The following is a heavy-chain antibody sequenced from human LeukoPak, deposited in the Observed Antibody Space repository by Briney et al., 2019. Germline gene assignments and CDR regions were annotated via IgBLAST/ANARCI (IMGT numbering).Heavy chain of an antibody. CDR3: ARHCPPRLLWFGDPFRNWFDP. CDR2: INHSGST. J-gene: IGHJ5*02. V-gene: IGHV4-34*01. D-gene: IGHD3-10*01. CDR1: GGSFSGYY. Sequence: PSETLSLACAVYGGSFSGYYWSWIRQPPGKGLEWIGEINHSGSTNYNPSLKSRVTISVDTSKNQFSLKLSSVTAADTAVYYCARHCPPRLLWFGDPFRNWFDPWGQGTLVTVSS.